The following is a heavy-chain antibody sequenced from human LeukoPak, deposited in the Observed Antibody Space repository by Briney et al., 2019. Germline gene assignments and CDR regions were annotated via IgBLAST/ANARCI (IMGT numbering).Heavy chain of an antibody. V-gene: IGHV4-39*07. Sequence: SETLSLTCTVSGGSIGSSSYYWGWLRQPPGKGLEWIGSIYYSGSTYYNPSLKSRVTISVDTSKNQFSLKLSSVTAADTAVYYCVGRGSYYDDAFDIWGQGTMVTVSS. J-gene: IGHJ3*02. CDR3: VGRGSYYDDAFDI. CDR2: IYYSGST. CDR1: GGSIGSSSYY. D-gene: IGHD1-26*01.